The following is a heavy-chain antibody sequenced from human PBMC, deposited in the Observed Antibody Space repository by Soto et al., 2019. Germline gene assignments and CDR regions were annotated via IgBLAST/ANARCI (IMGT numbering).Heavy chain of an antibody. D-gene: IGHD6-13*01. J-gene: IGHJ4*02. CDR1: GFIFSNHA. CDR2: ISAGGNLI. Sequence: PGGSLRLSCAASGFIFSNHAMSWVRQVPRKGLEWVSGISAGGNLIYYADSVRGRFTMSRDNSKNMLYLQMNSLRAEDTAVYFCAKRQGIGAAAKNFDFWGQGARVTVSS. V-gene: IGHV3-23*01. CDR3: AKRQGIGAAAKNFDF.